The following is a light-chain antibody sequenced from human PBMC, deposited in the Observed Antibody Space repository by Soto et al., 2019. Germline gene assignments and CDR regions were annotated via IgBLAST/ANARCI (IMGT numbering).Light chain of an antibody. CDR3: QQSYSTPRT. V-gene: IGKV1-39*01. CDR2: AAS. Sequence: DIQMTQSPYSLSASVGDRVTITCRASQSISSYLNWYQQKPGKAPKLLIYAASSLQSGVPSRFSGSGSGTDYTLTISSLQPEDFATYDCQQSYSTPRTFGQGNKVEIK. J-gene: IGKJ1*01. CDR1: QSISSY.